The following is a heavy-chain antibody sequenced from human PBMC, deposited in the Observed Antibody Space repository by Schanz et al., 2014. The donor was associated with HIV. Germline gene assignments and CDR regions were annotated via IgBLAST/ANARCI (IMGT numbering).Heavy chain of an antibody. Sequence: QVQLVQSGAEVKKSGSSVKVSCKASGGTFSSYAISWVRQAPGQGLEWMGGFIPIFGTTNYAQKFQGRVTITADESTSTTYLELSSLRSEDTAVYYCASQYSNYDSSRRYHWYFDLWGRGTLVTVSS. V-gene: IGHV1-69*01. J-gene: IGHJ2*01. D-gene: IGHD4-4*01. CDR3: ASQYSNYDSSRRYHWYFDL. CDR2: FIPIFGTT. CDR1: GGTFSSYA.